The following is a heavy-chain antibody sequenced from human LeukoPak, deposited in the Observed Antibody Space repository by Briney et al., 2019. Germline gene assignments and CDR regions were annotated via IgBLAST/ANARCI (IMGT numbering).Heavy chain of an antibody. D-gene: IGHD6-25*01. CDR1: GFTFSNYA. CDR3: AKGGIAAHDY. J-gene: IGHJ4*02. V-gene: IGHV3-23*01. Sequence: GGSLRLSCAASGFTFSNYAMSWVRQAPGKGLEWVSGISDSGGGTYYADSVKGRFTISRDNSKNTLYLQMNSLRAEDTALYYCAKGGIAAHDYWGQGTLVTVSS. CDR2: ISDSGGGT.